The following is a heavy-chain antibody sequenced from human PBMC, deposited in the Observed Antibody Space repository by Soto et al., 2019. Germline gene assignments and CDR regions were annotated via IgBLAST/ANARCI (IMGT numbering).Heavy chain of an antibody. J-gene: IGHJ4*02. D-gene: IGHD3-10*01. V-gene: IGHV4-4*02. CDR2: IYHSGST. CDR3: ARDRVIWVREGFDY. CDR1: GDSISSTNW. Sequence: QVQLQESGPGLVKPSGTLSLTCVVSGDSISSTNWWSWVRQPPGKGLEWIGEIYHSGSTNYNPSLKNRVSISLDKSRNQFSLKLSAVTAADTAVYYCARDRVIWVREGFDYWGQGTLVTVSS.